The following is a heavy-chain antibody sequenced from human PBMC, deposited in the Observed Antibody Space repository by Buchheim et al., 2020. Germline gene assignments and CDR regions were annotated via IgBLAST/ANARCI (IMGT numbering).Heavy chain of an antibody. Sequence: EVQLVESGGGSVKPGGSLRLSCVASGFTFSKAWMTWVRQAPGKGLEWVSYISSSSSTIYYADSVKGRFTISRDNSKNTLYLQMNSLRAEDTAVYYCARDRGGIAVAGPFDYWGQGTL. CDR2: ISSSSSTI. V-gene: IGHV3-48*01. J-gene: IGHJ4*02. CDR1: GFTFSKAW. CDR3: ARDRGGIAVAGPFDY. D-gene: IGHD6-19*01.